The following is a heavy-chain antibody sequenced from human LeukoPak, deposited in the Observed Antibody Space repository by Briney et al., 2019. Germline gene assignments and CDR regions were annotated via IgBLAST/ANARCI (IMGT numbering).Heavy chain of an antibody. D-gene: IGHD3-10*01. CDR1: GGSISSYY. V-gene: IGHV4-4*07. CDR2: IYTSGST. Sequence: SETLSLTCTVSGGSISSYYWSWIRQPAGKGLEWIGRIYTSGSTNYNPSLKSRVTMSVDTSKNQFSLKLSSVTAADTAVYYCARSRITMVRGVTQTNWFDPWGQGTLVTVSS. CDR3: ARSRITMVRGVTQTNWFDP. J-gene: IGHJ5*02.